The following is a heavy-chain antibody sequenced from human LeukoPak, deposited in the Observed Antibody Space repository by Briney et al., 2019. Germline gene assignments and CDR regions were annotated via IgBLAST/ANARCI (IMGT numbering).Heavy chain of an antibody. Sequence: SETLSLTCTVSGGSISSSSYYWGWIRQPPGKGLEWIGSIYYSGSTYYNPSLKSRVTISVDTSKNQFSLKLSSVTAADTAVYYCARDPDIVATNYFDYWGQGTLVTVSS. J-gene: IGHJ4*02. D-gene: IGHD5-12*01. V-gene: IGHV4-39*07. CDR2: IYYSGST. CDR3: ARDPDIVATNYFDY. CDR1: GGSISSSSYY.